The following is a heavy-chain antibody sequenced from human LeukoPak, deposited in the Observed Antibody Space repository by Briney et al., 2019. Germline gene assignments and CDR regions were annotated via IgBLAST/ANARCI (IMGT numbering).Heavy chain of an antibody. CDR1: GFTFSNYD. V-gene: IGHV3-23*01. CDR3: AKEQGSGWHIFDY. Sequence: GGSLRLSCAASGFTFSNYDMSWVRQAPGKGLEWVSGISGRGGSTFYADSVKGRSTISRDNSKNTLFLQMNSLRVEDTAVYYCAKEQGSGWHIFDYWGQGTLVTVS. CDR2: ISGRGGST. J-gene: IGHJ4*02. D-gene: IGHD6-19*01.